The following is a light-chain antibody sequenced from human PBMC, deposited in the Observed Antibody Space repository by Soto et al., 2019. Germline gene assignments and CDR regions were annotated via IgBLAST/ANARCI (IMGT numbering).Light chain of an antibody. J-gene: IGKJ1*01. CDR3: QQYGSSGT. Sequence: IIMTQSPATLSVSPGESATLSCRASQSVSNNYLAWYQQKPGQAPRLLIYGASNRATGIPDRFSGSGSGTDFTLTISRLEPEDFAVYYCQQYGSSGTFGQGTKVDIK. V-gene: IGKV3-20*01. CDR1: QSVSNNY. CDR2: GAS.